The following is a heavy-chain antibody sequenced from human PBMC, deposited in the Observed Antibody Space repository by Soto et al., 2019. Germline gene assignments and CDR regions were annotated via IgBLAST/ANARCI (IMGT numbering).Heavy chain of an antibody. V-gene: IGHV4-30-2*06. CDR1: GVAMTYVGYS. CDR3: ARGGGYDSFDF. Sequence: PSETLSLTGSVSGVAMTYVGYSWSWIRQSPEKGLGGLGYIGHLETTYYNPSFKGLLSLSIDRTRNHFSLSMSSMIAADKAVYYCARGGGYDSFDFWGQGIQVTVSS. CDR2: IGHLETT. J-gene: IGHJ4*02. D-gene: IGHD2-15*01.